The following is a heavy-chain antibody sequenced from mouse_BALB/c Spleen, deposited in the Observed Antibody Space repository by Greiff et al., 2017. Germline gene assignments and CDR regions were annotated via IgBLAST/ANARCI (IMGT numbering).Heavy chain of an antibody. J-gene: IGHJ2*01. CDR1: GYTFTSYW. Sequence: LQQPGSELVRPGASVKLSCKASGYTFTSYWMHWVKQRPGQGLEWIGNIYPGSGSTNYDEKFKSKATLTVDTSSSTAYMQLSSLTSEDSAVYYCTSYSNDGYWGQGTTLTVSS. CDR2: IYPGSGST. CDR3: TSYSNDGY. D-gene: IGHD2-12*01. V-gene: IGHV1S22*01.